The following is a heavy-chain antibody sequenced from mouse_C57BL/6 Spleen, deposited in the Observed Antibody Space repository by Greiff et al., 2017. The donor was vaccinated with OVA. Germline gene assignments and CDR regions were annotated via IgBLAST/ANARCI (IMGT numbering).Heavy chain of an antibody. J-gene: IGHJ1*03. D-gene: IGHD1-1*01. CDR1: GYTFTSYW. CDR3: ANTTVVAGGYWYFDV. Sequence: QVQLQQPGAELVKPGASVKMSCKASGYTFTSYWITWVKQRPGQGLEWIGDIYPGSGSTNYNEKFKSKATLTVDTSSSTAYMQLSSLTSEDSAVYYCANTTVVAGGYWYFDVWGTGTTVTVSS. V-gene: IGHV1-55*01. CDR2: IYPGSGST.